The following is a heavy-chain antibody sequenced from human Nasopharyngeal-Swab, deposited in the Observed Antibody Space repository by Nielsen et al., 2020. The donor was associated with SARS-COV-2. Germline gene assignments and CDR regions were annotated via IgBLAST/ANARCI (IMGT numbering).Heavy chain of an antibody. CDR2: INPNSGGT. D-gene: IGHD6-13*01. J-gene: IGHJ6*03. V-gene: IGHV1-2*06. CDR3: AFCRGAGYYYYYMDV. Sequence: ASVKVSCKASGYTFTGYYMHWVRQAPGQGLEWMGRINPNSGGTNYAQKFQGRVTMTRDTSISTAYMELSRLRSEDTAVYYCAFCRGAGYYYYYMDVWGKGTTVTVSS. CDR1: GYTFTGYY.